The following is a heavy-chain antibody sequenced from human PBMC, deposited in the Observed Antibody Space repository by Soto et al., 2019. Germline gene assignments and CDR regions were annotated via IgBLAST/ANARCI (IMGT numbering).Heavy chain of an antibody. Sequence: QVQLVQSGAEVKKPGASVKVSCKASGYTFTSYAMHWVRQAPGQRLEWMGWINAGNGNTKYSQKFQGRVTITRDTSASTAYMELSSLRSEDTAVYYCARGPPDGDYVLFAFDIWGQGTMVTVSS. D-gene: IGHD4-17*01. V-gene: IGHV1-3*01. CDR1: GYTFTSYA. CDR3: ARGPPDGDYVLFAFDI. CDR2: INAGNGNT. J-gene: IGHJ3*02.